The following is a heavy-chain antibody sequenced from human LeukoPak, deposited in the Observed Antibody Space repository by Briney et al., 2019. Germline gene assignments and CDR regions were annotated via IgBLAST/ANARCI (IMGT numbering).Heavy chain of an antibody. V-gene: IGHV3-64*01. J-gene: IGHJ3*02. D-gene: IGHD1-26*01. CDR1: GFTFSSYA. CDR2: ISSNGGST. CDR3: ARDKWVAFDM. Sequence: GGSLRLSCAASGFTFSSYAMHWVRQAPGKGLEYVSAISSNGGSTYYANSVKGRFTISRDDAKNSLYLQMNSLRAEDTAVYYCARDKWVAFDMWGQGTMVTVSS.